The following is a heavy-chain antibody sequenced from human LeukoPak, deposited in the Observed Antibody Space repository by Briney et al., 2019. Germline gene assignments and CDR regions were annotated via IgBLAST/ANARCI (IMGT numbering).Heavy chain of an antibody. J-gene: IGHJ3*02. Sequence: ASVKVSCKASGYTFTSYYMHWVRQAPGQGLEWMGIINPSGGSTSYAQKFQGRVTMTSDTSTSTVYMELTSLRSEDTAVYYCARFEYGGNKVDIWGQGTMVTVSS. CDR3: ARFEYGGNKVDI. D-gene: IGHD4-23*01. CDR2: INPSGGST. CDR1: GYTFTSYY. V-gene: IGHV1-46*01.